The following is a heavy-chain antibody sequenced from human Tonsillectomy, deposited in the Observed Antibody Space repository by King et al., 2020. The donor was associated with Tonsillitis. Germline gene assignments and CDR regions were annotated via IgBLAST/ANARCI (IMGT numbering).Heavy chain of an antibody. D-gene: IGHD2/OR15-2a*01. CDR3: MYYCARGDGVIIPEYFRH. Sequence: VQLVESGAEVKKPGASVRVSCKASGYIFTDSYIHWVRQAPGQGLEWMGWINPNSGATNYAQKFQGRVTMTRDTSISTAYMELSRLRSDETADDTAMYYCARGDGVIIPEYFRHWGQGTLVTVSS. V-gene: IGHV1-2*02. CDR2: INPNSGAT. J-gene: IGHJ1*01. CDR1: GYIFTDSY.